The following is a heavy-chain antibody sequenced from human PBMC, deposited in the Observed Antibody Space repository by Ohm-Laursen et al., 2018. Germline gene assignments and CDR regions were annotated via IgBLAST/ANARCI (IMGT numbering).Heavy chain of an antibody. CDR2: IHPGASDI. CDR3: ARGGISNLVPDAFDI. J-gene: IGHJ3*02. CDR1: GYSFPNYW. D-gene: IGHD3-16*01. Sequence: ESLKISCKGSGYSFPNYWIGWVRQMPGKGLEWMAIIHPGASDIRYSPSFQGLVTISADKSINTAYLQWSTLKASDIAMYYCARGGISNLVPDAFDIWGQGTMVTVSS. V-gene: IGHV5-51*01.